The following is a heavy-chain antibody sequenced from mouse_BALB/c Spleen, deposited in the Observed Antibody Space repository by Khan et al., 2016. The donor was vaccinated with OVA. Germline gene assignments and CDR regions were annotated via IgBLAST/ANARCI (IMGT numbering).Heavy chain of an antibody. CDR2: VSTGGSYT. Sequence: EVELVESGGDLVKPGGSLKLSCAASGFTFSTYGMSWVRQAPDKRLEWVATVSTGGSYTYYPDSVKGRFTISRDNAKNTLYLQMSGLRSEDTAMFYCTRLAYYYDIEGFAYWGQGNLVTVSA. CDR3: TRLAYYYDIEGFAY. J-gene: IGHJ3*01. D-gene: IGHD1-1*01. CDR1: GFTFSTYG. V-gene: IGHV5-6*01.